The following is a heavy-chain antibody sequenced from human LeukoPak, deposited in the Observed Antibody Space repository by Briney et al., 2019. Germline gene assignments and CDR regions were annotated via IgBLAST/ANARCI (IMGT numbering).Heavy chain of an antibody. Sequence: PGTPSLTSTLSLGSLTSYYWSCIPQRARQRLECRRPIYSTGTTNYSPSLKSRATISVDKSKNQSTLRLSSVTAADTAVYYCTREVEVYEVWSGYYASEFWGQGTLVTVSS. J-gene: IGHJ4*02. CDR2: IYSTGTT. D-gene: IGHD3-3*01. V-gene: IGHV4-4*07. CDR1: LGSLTSYY. CDR3: TREVEVYEVWSGYYASEF.